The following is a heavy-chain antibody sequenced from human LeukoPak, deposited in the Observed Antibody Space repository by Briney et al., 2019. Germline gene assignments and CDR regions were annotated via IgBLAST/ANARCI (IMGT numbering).Heavy chain of an antibody. CDR1: GGTFSSYA. CDR2: IIPIFGTA. V-gene: IGHV1-69*13. D-gene: IGHD3-22*01. Sequence: ASVTVSCKASGGTFSSYAISWVRQAPGQGLEWMGGIIPIFGTANYAQKFQGRVTITADESTSTAYMELSSLRSEDTAVYYCARSYYDSSGYYYVCDYWGQGTLVTVSS. J-gene: IGHJ4*02. CDR3: ARSYYDSSGYYYVCDY.